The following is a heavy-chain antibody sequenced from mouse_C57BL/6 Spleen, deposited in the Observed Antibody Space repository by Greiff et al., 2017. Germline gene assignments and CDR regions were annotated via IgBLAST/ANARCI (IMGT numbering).Heavy chain of an antibody. V-gene: IGHV1-81*01. J-gene: IGHJ3*01. Sequence: QVQLQQSGAELARPGASVKLSCKASGYTFTSYGISWVKQRTGQGLEWIGEIYPRSGNTYYNEKFKGKATLTADKSSSTAYMQLSSLTSEDSAVYYCARGYYYGSSYDWFAYWGQGTLVTVSA. CDR3: ARGYYYGSSYDWFAY. CDR2: IYPRSGNT. CDR1: GYTFTSYG. D-gene: IGHD1-1*01.